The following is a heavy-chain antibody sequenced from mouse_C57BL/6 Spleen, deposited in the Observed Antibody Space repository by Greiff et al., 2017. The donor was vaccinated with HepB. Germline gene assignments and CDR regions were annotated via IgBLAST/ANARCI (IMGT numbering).Heavy chain of an antibody. CDR1: GYTFTDYE. CDR3: TGDYGVYFDV. V-gene: IGHV1-15*01. J-gene: IGHJ1*03. CDR2: IDPETGGT. Sequence: QVQLQQSGAELVRPGASVTLSCKASGYTFTDYEMHWVKQTPVHGLEWIGAIDPETGGTAYNQKFKGKAILTADKSSSTAYMELRSLTSEDSAVYYCTGDYGVYFDVWGTGTTVTVSS. D-gene: IGHD2-4*01.